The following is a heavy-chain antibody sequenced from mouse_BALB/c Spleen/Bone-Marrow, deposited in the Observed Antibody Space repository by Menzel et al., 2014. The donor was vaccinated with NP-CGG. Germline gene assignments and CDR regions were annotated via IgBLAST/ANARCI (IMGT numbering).Heavy chain of an antibody. J-gene: IGHJ2*01. CDR1: GFTFSSCA. V-gene: IGHV5-9-3*01. D-gene: IGHD2-14*01. Sequence: EVQGVESGGGLVKPGGSLKLSCAASGFTFSSCAMSWVRQTPEKRLEWVATISSGGSYTYCLDSVKGRFTISRDNAKNTLYLQMSSPRSKDTAMYYCARAGRYDGNFDYWGQGTTLTVSS. CDR2: ISSGGSYT. CDR3: ARAGRYDGNFDY.